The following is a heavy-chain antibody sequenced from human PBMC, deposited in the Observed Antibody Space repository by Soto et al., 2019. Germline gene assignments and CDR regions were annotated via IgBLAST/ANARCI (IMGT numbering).Heavy chain of an antibody. CDR1: GFTFSSYA. J-gene: IGHJ4*02. D-gene: IGHD6-13*01. CDR3: ARDRAAAGYFDY. V-gene: IGHV3-30-3*01. Sequence: GGSLRLSCAASGFTFSSYAMHWVHQAPGKGLEWVAVISYDGSNKYYADSVKGRFTISRDNSKNTLYLQMNSLRAEDTAVYYCARDRAAAGYFDYWGQGTLVTVSS. CDR2: ISYDGSNK.